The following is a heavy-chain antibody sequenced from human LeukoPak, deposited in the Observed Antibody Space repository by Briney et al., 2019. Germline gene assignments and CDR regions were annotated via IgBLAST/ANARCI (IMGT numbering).Heavy chain of an antibody. CDR2: TYYRSTWYN. J-gene: IGHJ5*02. D-gene: IGHD2-2*01. CDR3: ARRLTQYDCFDP. V-gene: IGHV6-1*01. Sequence: SQTLSLTCAISGDRVSSNSVTWNWIRQSPSRGLEWLGRTYYRSTWYNDYAVSVRGRITVNPDTSKNQFSLHLNSMTTEDTAVYYCARRLTQYDCFDPWGQGILVTVSS. CDR1: GDRVSSNSVT.